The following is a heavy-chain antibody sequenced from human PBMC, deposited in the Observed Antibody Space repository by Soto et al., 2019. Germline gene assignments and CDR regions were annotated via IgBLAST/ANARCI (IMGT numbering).Heavy chain of an antibody. CDR1: GFTFNSYG. D-gene: IGHD3-10*01. J-gene: IGHJ4*02. CDR2: ISGSGGST. Sequence: GGSLRLSCAASGFTFNSYGMSWVRQAPGKGLEWVSAISGSGGSTYYADSVKGRFTISRDNSKNTLYLQMNSLRAEDTAVYYCAKGPHYYGSGSYYPHWGQGTLVTVSS. V-gene: IGHV3-23*01. CDR3: AKGPHYYGSGSYYPH.